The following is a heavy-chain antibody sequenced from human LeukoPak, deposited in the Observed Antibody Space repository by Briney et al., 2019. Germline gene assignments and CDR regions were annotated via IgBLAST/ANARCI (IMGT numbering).Heavy chain of an antibody. Sequence: PSETLSLTCTVSGGSISSYYWSWIRQPPGKGLEWIGYIYYSGSTNYNPSLKSRVTISVDTSKNQFSPKLSSVTAADTAVYYCARWGRVVPAAMAIDYWGQGTLVTVSS. CDR2: IYYSGST. CDR3: ARWGRVVPAAMAIDY. D-gene: IGHD2-2*01. CDR1: GGSISSYY. J-gene: IGHJ4*02. V-gene: IGHV4-59*12.